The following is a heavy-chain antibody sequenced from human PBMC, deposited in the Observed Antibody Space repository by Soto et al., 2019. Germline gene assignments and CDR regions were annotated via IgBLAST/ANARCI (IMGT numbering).Heavy chain of an antibody. D-gene: IGHD6-13*01. V-gene: IGHV1-69*12. CDR1: GGTFSSYA. Sequence: QVQLVQSGAEVKKPASSVKVSCKASGGTFSSYAISWVRQAPGQGLEWMGGIIPIFGTANYAQKFQGRVTITADESTSTAYMELSSLRSEDTAVYYCARETIAAAGDPFDPWGQGTLVTVSS. J-gene: IGHJ5*02. CDR3: ARETIAAAGDPFDP. CDR2: IIPIFGTA.